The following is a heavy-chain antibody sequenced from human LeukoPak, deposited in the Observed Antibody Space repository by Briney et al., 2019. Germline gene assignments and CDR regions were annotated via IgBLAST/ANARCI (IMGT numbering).Heavy chain of an antibody. CDR1: GGSFSGYY. CDR2: INHSGST. CDR3: AKGYRVGYYFDY. D-gene: IGHD3-16*02. V-gene: IGHV4-34*01. Sequence: SETLSLTCAVYGGSFSGYYWSWIRQPPGKGLEWIGEINHSGSTNYNPSLKSRVTISVDTSKNQSSLKLSSVTAADTAVYYCAKGYRVGYYFDYWGQGTLVTVSS. J-gene: IGHJ4*02.